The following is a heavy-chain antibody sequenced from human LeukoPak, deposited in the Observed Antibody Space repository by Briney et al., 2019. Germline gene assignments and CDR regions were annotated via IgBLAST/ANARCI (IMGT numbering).Heavy chain of an antibody. CDR2: IYHSGST. CDR3: ARGSVVVPAEFNY. CDR1: GGSISSGGYY. J-gene: IGHJ4*02. D-gene: IGHD2-2*01. Sequence: PSETLSLTCTVSGGSISSGGYYWSWIRQPPGKGLEWIGYIYHSGSTYYNPSLKSRVTISVDTSKNQFSLKLNSVTAADTAVYYCARGSVVVPAEFNYWGQGTLVTVSS. V-gene: IGHV4-30-2*01.